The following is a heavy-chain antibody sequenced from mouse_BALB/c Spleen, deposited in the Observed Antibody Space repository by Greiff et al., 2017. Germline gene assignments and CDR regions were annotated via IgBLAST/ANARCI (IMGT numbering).Heavy chain of an antibody. J-gene: IGHJ2*01. V-gene: IGHV5-12-2*01. Sequence: EVMLVESGGGLVQPGGSLKLSCAASGFTFSSYTMSWVRQTPEKRLEWVAYISNGGGSTYYPDTVKGRFTISRDNAKNTLYLQMSSLKSEDTAMYYCARWGYGNYYFDYWGQGTTLTVSS. CDR1: GFTFSSYT. CDR3: ARWGYGNYYFDY. CDR2: ISNGGGST. D-gene: IGHD2-1*01.